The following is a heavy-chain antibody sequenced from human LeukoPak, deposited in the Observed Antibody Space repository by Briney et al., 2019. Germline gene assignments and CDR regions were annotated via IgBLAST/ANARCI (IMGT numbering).Heavy chain of an antibody. CDR2: MNYSGRT. J-gene: IGHJ5*02. CDR1: GGSFSGYY. V-gene: IGHV4-34*01. D-gene: IGHD1-26*01. CDR3: ARHGGGGSYLSRNWFDP. Sequence: PSETLSLTCAVYGGSFSGYYWSWIRQPPGKGLEWIGEMNYSGRTNNNPSLKSRVTISVDTSKNQFSLKLSSVTAADTAVYYCARHGGGGSYLSRNWFDPWGQGTLVTVSS.